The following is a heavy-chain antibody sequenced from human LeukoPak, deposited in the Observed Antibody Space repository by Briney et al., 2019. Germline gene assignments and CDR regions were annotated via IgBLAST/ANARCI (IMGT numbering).Heavy chain of an antibody. J-gene: IGHJ4*02. V-gene: IGHV4-39*01. CDR1: GGSISSSSYY. D-gene: IGHD3-10*01. Sequence: SETLSLTCTVSGGSISSSSYYWGWIRQPPGKGLEWIGSIYYSGSTYYNPSLKSRVTISVDTSKNQFSLKLSSVTAADTAVYYCARYYHGSGTNLFDYWGQGTLVTVSS. CDR2: IYYSGST. CDR3: ARYYHGSGTNLFDY.